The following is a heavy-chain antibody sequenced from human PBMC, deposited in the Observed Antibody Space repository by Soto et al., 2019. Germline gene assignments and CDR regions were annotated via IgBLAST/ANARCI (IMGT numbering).Heavy chain of an antibody. CDR2: ISASGDNA. J-gene: IGHJ4*02. Sequence: GGSLRLSCSASGFIFSSYAMSWVRQAPGKGLEWVSAISASGDNAYYADSVKGRFTISRDRSKSLYLQMKSLRAEDTAIYYCAKFFVAGTRGYFDSWGQGTSVTVSS. V-gene: IGHV3-23*01. CDR1: GFIFSSYA. CDR3: AKFFVAGTRGYFDS. D-gene: IGHD6-19*01.